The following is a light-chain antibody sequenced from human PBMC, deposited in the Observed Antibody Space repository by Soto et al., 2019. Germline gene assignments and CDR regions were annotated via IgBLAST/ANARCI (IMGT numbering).Light chain of an antibody. Sequence: EVLMTQSPATLSLSPGERATLSCWASETVATNLAWYQQKPGQAPRLLISGASTRAAGISDRFRGSGSGTEFTLTISSLRSEDSAIYYCQQYSQSPPTSRQGSKV. J-gene: IGKJ1*01. CDR1: ETVATN. V-gene: IGKV3-15*01. CDR3: QQYSQSPPT. CDR2: GAS.